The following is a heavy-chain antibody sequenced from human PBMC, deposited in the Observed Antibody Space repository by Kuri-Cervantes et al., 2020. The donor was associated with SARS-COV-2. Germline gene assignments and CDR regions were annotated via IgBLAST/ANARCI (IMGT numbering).Heavy chain of an antibody. Sequence: SQTLSLTCAVSGGSISSYYWSWIRQPPGKGLEWIGYIYYSGSTNYKPSLKSRVTISVDTSKNQFSLKLSSVTAADTAVYYCARDLGIWRAFDIWGQGTMDTVSS. J-gene: IGHJ3*02. D-gene: IGHD3-16*01. CDR2: IYYSGST. CDR1: GGSISSYY. V-gene: IGHV4-59*01. CDR3: ARDLGIWRAFDI.